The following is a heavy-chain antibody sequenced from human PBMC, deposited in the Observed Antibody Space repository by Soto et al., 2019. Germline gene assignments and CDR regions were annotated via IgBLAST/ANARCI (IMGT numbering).Heavy chain of an antibody. D-gene: IGHD3-22*01. Sequence: PGESLKISCKGSGYSFTSYWIGWVRQMPGKGLEWMGIIYPGGSDTRYSPSFQGQVTISADKSISTAYLQWSSLKASDTAMYYCARLSNYYDSSGYYGEYYYGMDVWGQGTTVTVSS. J-gene: IGHJ6*02. CDR1: GYSFTSYW. CDR2: IYPGGSDT. V-gene: IGHV5-51*01. CDR3: ARLSNYYDSSGYYGEYYYGMDV.